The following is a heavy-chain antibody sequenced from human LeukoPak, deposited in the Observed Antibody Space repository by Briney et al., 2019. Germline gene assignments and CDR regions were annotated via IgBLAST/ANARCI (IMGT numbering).Heavy chain of an antibody. CDR3: ARGRFRNIVVVPAAIFDI. V-gene: IGHV4-34*01. Sequence: SETLSLTCTVSGGSISSHYWSWIRQPPGKGLEWIGEINHSGSTNYNPSLKSRVTISVDTSKNQFSLKLSSVTAAGTAVYYCARGRFRNIVVVPAAIFDIWGQGTMVTVSS. D-gene: IGHD2-2*01. CDR1: GGSISSHY. CDR2: INHSGST. J-gene: IGHJ3*02.